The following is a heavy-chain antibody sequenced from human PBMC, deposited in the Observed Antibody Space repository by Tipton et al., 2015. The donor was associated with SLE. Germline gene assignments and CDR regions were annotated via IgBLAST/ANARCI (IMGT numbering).Heavy chain of an antibody. J-gene: IGHJ5*02. V-gene: IGHV3-66*01. D-gene: IGHD6-19*01. CDR1: GFTVSSNY. CDR2: IYSGGST. Sequence: SLRLSCAASGFTVSSNYMSWVRQAPGKGLEWVSVIYSGGSTYYADSVKGRFTIFRDNSKNTLYLQMNSLRAEDTAVYYCARYFPAGLYSSGWSWGQGTLVTVSS. CDR3: ARYFPAGLYSSGWS.